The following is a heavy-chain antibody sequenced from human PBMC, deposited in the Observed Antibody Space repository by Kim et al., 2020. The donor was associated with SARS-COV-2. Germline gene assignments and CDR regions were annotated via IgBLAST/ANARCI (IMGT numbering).Heavy chain of an antibody. V-gene: IGHV4-34*01. Sequence: SETLSLTCAVYGGSFSGYYWSWIRQPPGKGLEWIGEINHSGSTNYNPSLKSRVTISVDTSKNQFSLKLSSVTAADTAVYYCARYRNKYSYGYLREGYFDYWGQGTLVTVSS. CDR1: GGSFSGYY. D-gene: IGHD5-18*01. J-gene: IGHJ4*02. CDR2: INHSGST. CDR3: ARYRNKYSYGYLREGYFDY.